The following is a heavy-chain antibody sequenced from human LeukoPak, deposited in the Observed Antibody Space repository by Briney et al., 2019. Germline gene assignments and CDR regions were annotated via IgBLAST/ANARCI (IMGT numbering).Heavy chain of an antibody. J-gene: IGHJ4*02. CDR2: IEPKSGVT. CDR1: GYTFTAKF. CDR3: ANYYDSSGYYYYEV. Sequence: ASVKVSCQASGYTFTAKFLHWLRQAPGQGLEWMGGIEPKSGVTVYGPKFRGRVTVTRDTSVSTAYMEVSRLRSDDTALYYCANYYDSSGYYYYEVWGQGTLVTVSS. V-gene: IGHV1-2*02. D-gene: IGHD3-22*01.